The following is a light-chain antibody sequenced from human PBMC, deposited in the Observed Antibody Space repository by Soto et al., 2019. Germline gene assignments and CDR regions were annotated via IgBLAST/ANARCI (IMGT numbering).Light chain of an antibody. J-gene: IGKJ2*01. CDR3: QHYNNGPRYT. CDR1: QSVSSH. Sequence: EVVLTQSPATLYVSPGERATLSCRASQSVSSHLAWYQQKPGQAPRRLIYGASTRATGIPDRFSGSGSGTEFTLTISSLQSEDFAVYYCQHYNNGPRYTFGQGTKLEIK. CDR2: GAS. V-gene: IGKV3-15*01.